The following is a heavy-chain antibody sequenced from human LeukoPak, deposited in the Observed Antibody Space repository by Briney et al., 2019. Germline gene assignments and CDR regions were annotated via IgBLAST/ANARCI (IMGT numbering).Heavy chain of an antibody. CDR1: GYTLTELS. Sequence: ASVKVSCKVSGYTLTELSMHWVRQAPGKGLEWMGGFDPEDGETIYAQKFQGRVTMTEDTSTDTAYMELSSLRSEDTAVYYCARDGAGDRDDAFDIWGQGTMVTVSS. CDR2: FDPEDGET. CDR3: ARDGAGDRDDAFDI. D-gene: IGHD7-27*01. J-gene: IGHJ3*02. V-gene: IGHV1-24*01.